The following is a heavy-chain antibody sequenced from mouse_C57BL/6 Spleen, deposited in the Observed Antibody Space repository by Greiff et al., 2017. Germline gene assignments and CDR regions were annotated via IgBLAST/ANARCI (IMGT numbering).Heavy chain of an antibody. CDR3: TTGGTRRGFDY. J-gene: IGHJ2*01. CDR2: IGPEDGDT. CDR1: GFTIKDYY. D-gene: IGHD3-3*01. V-gene: IGHV14-1*01. Sequence: EVKLMESGAELVRPGASVKLSCTASGFTIKDYYMHWVKQRPEQGLEWIGRIGPEDGDTEYAPKFQGKATMTADTSSNTAYLQLSSLTSEDTAVYYCTTGGTRRGFDYWGQGTTRTVSS.